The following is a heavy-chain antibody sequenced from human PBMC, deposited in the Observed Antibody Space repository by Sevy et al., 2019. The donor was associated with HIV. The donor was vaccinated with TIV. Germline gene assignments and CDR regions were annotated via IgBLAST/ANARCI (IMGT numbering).Heavy chain of an antibody. D-gene: IGHD2-21*02. V-gene: IGHV1-69*13. CDR1: GGTFSSYA. CDR3: ARWGAYCGGDCYSFWFDP. CDR2: IIPIFGTA. J-gene: IGHJ5*02. Sequence: ASVKVSCKASGGTFSSYAISWVRQAPGQGLEWMGGIIPIFGTANYAQKFQGRVTITADESTSTAYMEQSSLRSEDTAVYYCARWGAYCGGDCYSFWFDPWGQGTLVTVSS.